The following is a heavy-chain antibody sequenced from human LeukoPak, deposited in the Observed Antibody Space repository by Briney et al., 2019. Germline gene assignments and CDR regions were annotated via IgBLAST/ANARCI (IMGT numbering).Heavy chain of an antibody. J-gene: IGHJ5*02. CDR3: APSWGSSGWYSWFDP. CDR2: FDPEDGET. CDR1: GYTLTELS. V-gene: IGHV1-24*01. D-gene: IGHD6-19*01. Sequence: GASVKVSCKVSGYTLTELSMHWVRQAPGEGLEWMGGFDPEDGETIYAQKFQGRVTMTEDTSTDTAYMEVSSLRSEATAVYYCAPSWGSSGWYSWFDPWGQGTLVTVSS.